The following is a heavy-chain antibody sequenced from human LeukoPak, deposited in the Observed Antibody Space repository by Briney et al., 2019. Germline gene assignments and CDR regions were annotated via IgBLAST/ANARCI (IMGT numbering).Heavy chain of an antibody. V-gene: IGHV3-43D*03. J-gene: IGHJ4*02. CDR2: ISWDGGST. CDR3: AAMGTGSFDY. Sequence: PGGSLRLSCAASGFTFDDYATHWVRQAPGKGLEWVSLISWDGGSTYYADSVKGRFTISRDNSKNSLYLQMNSLRAEDTALYYCAAMGTGSFDYWAREPWSPSPQ. D-gene: IGHD3-10*01. CDR1: GFTFDDYA.